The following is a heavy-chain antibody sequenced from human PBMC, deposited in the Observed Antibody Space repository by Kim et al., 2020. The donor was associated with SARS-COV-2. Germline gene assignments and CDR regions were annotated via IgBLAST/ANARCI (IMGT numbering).Heavy chain of an antibody. J-gene: IGHJ3*02. CDR3: ARGEYYYGSGSPRGAFDI. CDR1: GGSLSGYY. CDR2: INHSGST. D-gene: IGHD3-10*01. V-gene: IGHV4-34*01. Sequence: SETLSLTCAVYGGSLSGYYWSWIRQPPGKGLEWIVEINHSGSTNYTPSLKSRVTISVDTSKNQFSLKLSSVTAADTAVYYCARGEYYYGSGSPRGAFDIWGQGTMVTVSS.